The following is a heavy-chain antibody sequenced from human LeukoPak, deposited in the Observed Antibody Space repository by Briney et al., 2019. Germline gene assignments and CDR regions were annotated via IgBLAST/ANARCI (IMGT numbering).Heavy chain of an antibody. D-gene: IGHD1-1*01. J-gene: IGHJ4*02. CDR1: GDSISSSSSY. CDR2: IYYSGST. Sequence: SETLSLTCTVSGDSISSSSSYWGWIRQPPGKGLEWIGSIYYSGSTYYNPSLKSRVTISVDTSKNQFSLKLSSVTAADTAVYYCARGVGYRFFDYWGQGTLVTVSS. V-gene: IGHV4-39*07. CDR3: ARGVGYRFFDY.